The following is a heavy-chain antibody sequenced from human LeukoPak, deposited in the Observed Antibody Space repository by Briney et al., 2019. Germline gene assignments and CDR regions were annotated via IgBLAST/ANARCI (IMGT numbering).Heavy chain of an antibody. CDR2: ISFDGSNK. CDR3: ARAPPSAKGLYDY. D-gene: IGHD2-15*01. J-gene: IGHJ4*02. V-gene: IGHV3-30*03. CDR1: GFTFSSYG. Sequence: GGSLRLSCAASGFTFSSYGMQWVRQAPGKGLEWVAVISFDGSNKYYADSVKGRFTISRDNSKNTLYLQMNSLRVEDTAVYYCARAPPSAKGLYDYWGQGTLVTVSS.